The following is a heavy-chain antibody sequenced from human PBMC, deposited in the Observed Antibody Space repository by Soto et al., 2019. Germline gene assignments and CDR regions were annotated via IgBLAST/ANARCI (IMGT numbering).Heavy chain of an antibody. V-gene: IGHV4-59*01. CDR1: GGPISRYY. CDR2: IYYDGTT. D-gene: IGHD5-18*01. J-gene: IGHJ4*02. CDR3: ARAGYSYGFGYYYDY. Sequence: PSETLSLTSTVSGGPISRYYWSWIRQPPGKGLEWIGYIYYDGTTNYSPSLKSRVTISVDTSNNQFSLRLSSVTAADTAVYYCARAGYSYGFGYYYDYWGQGTLVTVSS.